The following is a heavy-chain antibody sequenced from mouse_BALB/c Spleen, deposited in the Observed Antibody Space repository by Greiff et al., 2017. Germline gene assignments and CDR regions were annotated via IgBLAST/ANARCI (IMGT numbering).Heavy chain of an antibody. Sequence: EVQLQQSGAELVKPGASVKLSCTASGFNIKDTYMHWVKQRPEQGLEWIGRIDPANGNTKYDPKFQGKATITADTSSNTAYLQLSSLTSEDTAVYYCASAYYGSSNYYAMDYWGQGTSVTVSS. D-gene: IGHD1-1*01. CDR1: GFNIKDTY. J-gene: IGHJ4*01. CDR3: ASAYYGSSNYYAMDY. CDR2: IDPANGNT. V-gene: IGHV14-3*02.